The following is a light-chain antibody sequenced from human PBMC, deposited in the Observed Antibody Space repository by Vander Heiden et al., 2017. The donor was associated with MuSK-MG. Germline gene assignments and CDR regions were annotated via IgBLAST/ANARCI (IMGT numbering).Light chain of an antibody. CDR1: QGISSY. CDR2: AAS. CDR3: QQLNSYPRT. V-gene: IGKV1-9*01. Sequence: DIQLTQSPSFLSASVGDRVTITCRASQGISSYLAWYQQKPGKAPKRLIYAASTLLSGVPSRFSGSGSGTEFTLTISSLQPEDFATYDCQQLNSYPRTFGQGTKLEIK. J-gene: IGKJ2*02.